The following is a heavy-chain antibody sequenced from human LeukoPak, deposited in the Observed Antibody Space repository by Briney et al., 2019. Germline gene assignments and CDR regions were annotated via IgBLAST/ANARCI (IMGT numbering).Heavy chain of an antibody. CDR2: IRYDGSNK. D-gene: IGHD6-6*01. Sequence: GGSLRLSCAASGFTFSSHWMHWVRQAPGKGLEWVAFIRYDGSNKYYADSVKGRFTISRDNSKNTLYLQMNSLRAEDTAVYYCANGQLVHFDYWGQGTLVTVSS. V-gene: IGHV3-30*02. J-gene: IGHJ4*02. CDR3: ANGQLVHFDY. CDR1: GFTFSSHW.